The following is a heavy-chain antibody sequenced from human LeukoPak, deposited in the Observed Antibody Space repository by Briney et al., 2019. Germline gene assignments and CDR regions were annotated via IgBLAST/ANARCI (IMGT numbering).Heavy chain of an antibody. CDR2: ISSNSRTT. CDR1: GFTFGDYA. D-gene: IGHD3-16*01. J-gene: IGHJ4*02. CDR3: AGDTGLGGGDGGDY. Sequence: PGGSLRLSCTASGFTFGDYAMNWVRQAPGKGLELVSYISSNSRTTYYADSVKGRFTISRDNAKNSLYLQMNSLRVEDTAVYYCAGDTGLGGGDGGDYWGQGTLVTVSS. V-gene: IGHV3-48*03.